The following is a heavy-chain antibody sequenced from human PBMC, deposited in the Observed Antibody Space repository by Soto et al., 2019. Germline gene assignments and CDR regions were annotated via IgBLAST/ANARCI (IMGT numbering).Heavy chain of an antibody. CDR3: AKVRYEYLWGSYRSTGNFDY. J-gene: IGHJ4*02. V-gene: IGHV3-53*01. CDR2: IHGGGNT. D-gene: IGHD3-16*02. CDR1: GFSVSANY. Sequence: EVRLVESGGGLIQPGKSLRLSCVASGFSVSANYMTWVRQAPGKGLEWVSVIHGGGNTYYADSVEGRFNISRDDSKNIVHLQMESLRADETTVYYCAKVRYEYLWGSYRSTGNFDYWGQGALVTVSS.